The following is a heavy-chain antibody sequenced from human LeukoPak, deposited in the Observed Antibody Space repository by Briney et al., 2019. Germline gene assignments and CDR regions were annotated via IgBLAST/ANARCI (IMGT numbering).Heavy chain of an antibody. CDR1: GGSISSHY. CDR2: IYYSGST. CDR3: ARRKGGLLDY. V-gene: IGHV4-59*08. D-gene: IGHD6-25*01. J-gene: IGHJ4*02. Sequence: SETLSLTCTVSGGSISSHYWSWIRQPPGKGLEWIGYIYYSGSTYYNPSLKSRVTISVDTSKDQFSLKLSSVTAADTAVYYCARRKGGLLDYWGQGTLVTVAS.